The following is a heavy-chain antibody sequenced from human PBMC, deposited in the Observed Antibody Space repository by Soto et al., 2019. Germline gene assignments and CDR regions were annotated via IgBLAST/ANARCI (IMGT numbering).Heavy chain of an antibody. Sequence: QVQLVQSGAEVKKPGASVKVSCKASGYTFTGYYMHWVRQAPGQGLEWMGWINPNSGGTNYAQKFQGWVTMTRDTSISTAYMGLSRVRSDDTAVYYCARGDIVVVPASPHDAFDIWGQCTMVTVSS. D-gene: IGHD2-2*01. J-gene: IGHJ3*02. CDR3: ARGDIVVVPASPHDAFDI. V-gene: IGHV1-2*04. CDR2: INPNSGGT. CDR1: GYTFTGYY.